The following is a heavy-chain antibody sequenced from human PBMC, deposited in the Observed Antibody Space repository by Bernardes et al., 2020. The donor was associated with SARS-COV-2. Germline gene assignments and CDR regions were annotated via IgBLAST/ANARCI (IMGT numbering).Heavy chain of an antibody. Sequence: SETLSLTCTVSGGSISSYYWSWIRQPAGKGLEWIGRIYTSGSTNYNPSLKSRVTMSVDTSKNQFSLKLSSVTAADTAVYYCARGVRNYGDYVDYFDYWGQGTLVTVSS. J-gene: IGHJ4*02. D-gene: IGHD4-17*01. CDR3: ARGVRNYGDYVDYFDY. CDR2: IYTSGST. CDR1: GGSISSYY. V-gene: IGHV4-4*07.